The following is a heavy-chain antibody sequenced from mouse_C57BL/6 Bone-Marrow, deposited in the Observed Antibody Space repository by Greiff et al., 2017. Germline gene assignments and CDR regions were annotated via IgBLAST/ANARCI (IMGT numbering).Heavy chain of an antibody. J-gene: IGHJ4*01. V-gene: IGHV1-15*01. CDR3: TRLPTIVTHYYAMDY. Sequence: QVQLQQSGAELVRPGASVTLSCKASGYTFTDYEMHWVKQTPVHGLEGIGAIDPETGGTAYNQKFKGKAILTADKSSSTAYMELRSLTSEDSAVYYCTRLPTIVTHYYAMDYWGQGTSVTVSS. D-gene: IGHD2-5*01. CDR1: GYTFTDYE. CDR2: IDPETGGT.